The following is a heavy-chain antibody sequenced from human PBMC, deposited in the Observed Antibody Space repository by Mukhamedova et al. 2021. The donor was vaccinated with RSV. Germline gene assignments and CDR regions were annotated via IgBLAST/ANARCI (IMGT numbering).Heavy chain of an antibody. V-gene: IGHV1-3*01. Sequence: NGNTKYSQKFQDRVTITRDTSASTAFMELSSLRSEDTAVFYGARDASGSYSDYWGQGTRVTVSS. CDR2: NGNT. CDR3: ARDASGSYSDY. D-gene: IGHD3-10*01. J-gene: IGHJ4*02.